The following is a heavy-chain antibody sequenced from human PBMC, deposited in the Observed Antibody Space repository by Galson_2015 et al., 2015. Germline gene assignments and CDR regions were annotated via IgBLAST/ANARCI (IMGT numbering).Heavy chain of an antibody. CDR3: ARGRGWETLRKSPFDY. V-gene: IGHV3-30-3*01. Sequence: SLRLSCAASGFTFSSYAMHWVRQAPGKGLEWAAVISYDGSNKYYADSVKGRFTISRDNSKNTLYVQMNSLRAEDTAVYYCARGRGWETLRKSPFDYWGQGTLATVSS. CDR2: ISYDGSNK. CDR1: GFTFSSYA. J-gene: IGHJ4*02. D-gene: IGHD1-26*01.